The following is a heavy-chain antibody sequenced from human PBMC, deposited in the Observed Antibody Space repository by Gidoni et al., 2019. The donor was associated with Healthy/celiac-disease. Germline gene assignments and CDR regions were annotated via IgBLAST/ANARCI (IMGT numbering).Heavy chain of an antibody. J-gene: IGHJ4*02. CDR1: GFNFSNAW. Sequence: EVQLVESGGGLVKPGGSLRLACAASGFNFSNAWMSWVRQAPGKGLEWVGRIKSKTDGGTTYYAAPVKGRFTISRDDSKNTLYLQMNSLKTEDTAVYYCTTGFPDGGNPLWGQGTLVTVSS. CDR2: IKSKTDGGTT. D-gene: IGHD2-15*01. V-gene: IGHV3-15*01. CDR3: TTGFPDGGNPL.